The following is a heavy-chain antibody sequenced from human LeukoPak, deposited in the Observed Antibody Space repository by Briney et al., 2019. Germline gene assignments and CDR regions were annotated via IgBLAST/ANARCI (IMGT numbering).Heavy chain of an antibody. CDR1: GGSFSGYY. CDR2: INHSGST. J-gene: IGHJ5*02. V-gene: IGHV4-34*01. CDR3: ARHREDWFDP. Sequence: PSETLSLTCAVYGGSFSGYYWSWIRQPPGKGLEWIGEINHSGSTNYNPSLKSRVTISVDTSKNQFSLNLSSVTAADTAVYYCARHREDWFDPWGQGTLVTVSS. D-gene: IGHD1-26*01.